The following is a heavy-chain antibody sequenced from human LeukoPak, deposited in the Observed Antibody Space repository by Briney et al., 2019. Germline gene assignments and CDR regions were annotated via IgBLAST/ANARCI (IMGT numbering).Heavy chain of an antibody. D-gene: IGHD1-26*01. CDR3: ARDLGLDTTNWFDP. CDR2: IYTSGTT. Sequence: PSETLSLTCTVSGGSISSFYWSWIRQPAGEGLEWIGRIYTSGTTNYNPSLKSRVTMSVDTSKNQFSLKLSSVTAADTAVYYCARDLGLDTTNWFDPWGQGTLVTVSS. V-gene: IGHV4-4*07. J-gene: IGHJ5*02. CDR1: GGSISSFY.